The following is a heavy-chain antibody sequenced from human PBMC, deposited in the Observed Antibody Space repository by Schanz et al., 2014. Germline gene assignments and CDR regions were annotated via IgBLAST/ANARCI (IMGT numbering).Heavy chain of an antibody. CDR3: ARGIGGYGANNYFDY. CDR1: EYSFTSYS. Sequence: QVHLVQSGAEAKRPGASVKVSCKASEYSFTSYSMHRVRQAPGQRHEWMGWINTGSGDTKYSQNFQGRVTITRDTSASTAYMELSSLRSEDTAVYSCARGIGGYGANNYFDYWGQGPLVTVSS. J-gene: IGHJ4*02. D-gene: IGHD5-12*01. V-gene: IGHV1-3*04. CDR2: INTGSGDT.